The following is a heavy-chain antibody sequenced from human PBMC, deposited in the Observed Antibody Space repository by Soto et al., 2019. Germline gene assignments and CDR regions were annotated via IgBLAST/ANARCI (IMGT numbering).Heavy chain of an antibody. Sequence: ELQLLESGGGLVQPGGSLRLSCAASGFTVSTFAMTWVRQAPGKGLEWVSGIVGNGGATFYADSVKGRFSISRDNSKNSLYLQMNNLRPEDTAVYYCATDYYYDSGSFWGQGTLVIVSS. J-gene: IGHJ4*02. CDR2: IVGNGGAT. V-gene: IGHV3-23*01. CDR1: GFTVSTFA. D-gene: IGHD3-10*01. CDR3: ATDYYYDSGSF.